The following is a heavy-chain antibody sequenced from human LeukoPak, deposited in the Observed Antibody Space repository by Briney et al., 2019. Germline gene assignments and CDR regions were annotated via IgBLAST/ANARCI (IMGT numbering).Heavy chain of an antibody. Sequence: GGSLRLSCAASLFTFSSYVMSWVRPAPGKGLEWGSPICGSVNSTYYADSVKGRFTISRDNSTNTLYLQMNSLRAEDTAVYYCAKAVGRCSGGTCAVWAYFDFWGQGGLVTVSS. CDR2: ICGSVNST. CDR3: AKAVGRCSGGTCAVWAYFDF. D-gene: IGHD2-15*01. J-gene: IGHJ4*02. V-gene: IGHV3-23*01. CDR1: LFTFSSYV.